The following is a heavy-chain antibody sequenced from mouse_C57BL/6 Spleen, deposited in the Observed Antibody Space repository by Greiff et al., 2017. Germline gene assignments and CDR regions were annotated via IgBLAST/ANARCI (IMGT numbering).Heavy chain of an antibody. V-gene: IGHV1-80*01. Sequence: VKLQESGAELVKPGASVKISCKASGYAFSSYWMNWVKQRPGKGLEWIGQIYPGDGDTNYNGKFKGKATLTADKSSSTAYMQLSSLTSEDSAVXFCAQTGTGAMDYWGQGTSVTVSS. CDR3: AQTGTGAMDY. CDR2: IYPGDGDT. CDR1: GYAFSSYW. D-gene: IGHD4-1*01. J-gene: IGHJ4*01.